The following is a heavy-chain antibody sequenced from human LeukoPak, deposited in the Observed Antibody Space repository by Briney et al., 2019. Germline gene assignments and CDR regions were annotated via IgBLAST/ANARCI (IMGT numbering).Heavy chain of an antibody. CDR3: ARYGHSPFFDY. CDR2: INPSGGST. CDR1: GYTFTNYH. Sequence: ASVKVSCKASGYTFTNYHMNWVRQAPGQGLEWMGIINPSGGSTTNAQKFQGRVIMTRDMSTSTVYMELSSLRPEDTAVYFCARYGHSPFFDYWGQGTLVTVSS. D-gene: IGHD4-17*01. V-gene: IGHV1-46*01. J-gene: IGHJ4*02.